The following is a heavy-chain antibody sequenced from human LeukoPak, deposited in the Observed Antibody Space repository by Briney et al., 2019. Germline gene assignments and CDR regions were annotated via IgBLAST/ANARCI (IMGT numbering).Heavy chain of an antibody. CDR3: ARGKGMYCGGDCTALDY. J-gene: IGHJ4*02. CDR2: ITTDGRST. V-gene: IGHV3-64*02. CDR1: GFTFSTYA. Sequence: GGSLRLSRAASGFTFSTYAMHWVRQAPGKGPEYVSTITTDGRSTYYADSVKGRFTISRDNSKNTLYLQVGSLRAEDMAVYYCARGKGMYCGGDCTALDYWGQGTLVTVSS. D-gene: IGHD2-21*02.